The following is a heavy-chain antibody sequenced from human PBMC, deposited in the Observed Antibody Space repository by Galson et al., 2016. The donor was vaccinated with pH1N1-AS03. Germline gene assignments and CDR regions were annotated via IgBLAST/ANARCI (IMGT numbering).Heavy chain of an antibody. CDR1: GYILSDYA. D-gene: IGHD3-10*01. J-gene: IGHJ4*02. V-gene: IGHV1-69*06. Sequence: SVKVSCKASGYILSDYAMQWVRQAPGQGLEWMGGISPIFGSANHAQKFQGRVTITADIFTNTVYMELSSLRSEDTAVYYCARGLTYHFGSGSVFWGQGTLVTVSS. CDR2: ISPIFGSA. CDR3: ARGLTYHFGSGSVF.